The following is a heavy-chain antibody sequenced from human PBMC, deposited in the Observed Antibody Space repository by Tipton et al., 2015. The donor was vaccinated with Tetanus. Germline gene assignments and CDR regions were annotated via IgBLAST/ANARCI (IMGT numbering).Heavy chain of an antibody. V-gene: IGHV1-69*01. CDR3: GRGPYRLSPAFYS. Sequence: QLVQSGAEMKKPGSSVKVSCKASGGTFTNYALSWVRQAPGQGLEWVGGITPIFGTTNSAHKFQGRVTITADESTNTAYMELGYLRTEDTALSYRGRGPYRLSPAFYSWGQGTQITVSS. J-gene: IGHJ5*01. CDR1: GGTFTNYA. CDR2: ITPIFGTT.